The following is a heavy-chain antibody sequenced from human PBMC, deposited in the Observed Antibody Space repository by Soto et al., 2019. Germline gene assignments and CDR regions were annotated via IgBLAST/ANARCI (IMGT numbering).Heavy chain of an antibody. V-gene: IGHV3-30-3*01. CDR1: GFTFSSYA. D-gene: IGHD6-6*01. CDR2: ISYDGSNK. Sequence: GGSPRLSCAASGFTFSSYAMHWVRQAPGKGLEWVAVISYDGSNKYYADSVKGRFTISRDNSKNTLYLQMNSLRAEDTAVYYCARVALGGSARYYFDYWGQGTLVTVSS. J-gene: IGHJ4*02. CDR3: ARVALGGSARYYFDY.